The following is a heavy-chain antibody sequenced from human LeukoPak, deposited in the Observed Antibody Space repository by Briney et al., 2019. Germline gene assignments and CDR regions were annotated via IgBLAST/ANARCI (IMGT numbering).Heavy chain of an antibody. D-gene: IGHD5-18*01. Sequence: SETLSLTCTVSGYSISSGYYWGWIRPPPGKGLKWIGSIYQSGSTFYNPSLESRVTISVDTSKNQFSLKLSSVTAADTAVYYCAREGGYSYGDAPLHFDYWGQGTLVTVSS. CDR2: IYQSGST. CDR1: GYSISSGYY. J-gene: IGHJ4*02. CDR3: AREGGYSYGDAPLHFDY. V-gene: IGHV4-38-2*02.